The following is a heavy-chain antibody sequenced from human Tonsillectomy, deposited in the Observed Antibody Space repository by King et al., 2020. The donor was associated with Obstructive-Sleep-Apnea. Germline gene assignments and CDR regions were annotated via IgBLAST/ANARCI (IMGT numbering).Heavy chain of an antibody. D-gene: IGHD1-26*01. J-gene: IGHJ4*02. Sequence: VQLVESGGGVVQPGKSLRLSCAASGFTFKNYGMHWARQAPGKGLEWVAIIWYDGSNKYYADSVKGRFTISRDNSRNTLYLQMNSLRAEDTAVYYCATVRGGSSKGGFYFDYWGQGTLVTVSS. CDR2: IWYDGSNK. CDR3: ATVRGGSSKGGFYFDY. CDR1: GFTFKNYG. V-gene: IGHV3-33*01.